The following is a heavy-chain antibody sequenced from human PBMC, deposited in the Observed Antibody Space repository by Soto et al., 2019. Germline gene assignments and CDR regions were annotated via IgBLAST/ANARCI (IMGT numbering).Heavy chain of an antibody. CDR3: ARDRDPGQWLTTNYFDY. Sequence: SGGGVVQPGRSLRLSCAASGFTFSSYGMHWVRQAPGKGLEWVAVIWYHGSNKYYADSVKGRFTISRDNSKNTLYLQMNSLRAEDTAVYYCARDRDPGQWLTTNYFDYWGQGTLVTVSS. CDR2: IWYHGSNK. V-gene: IGHV3-33*01. J-gene: IGHJ4*02. D-gene: IGHD6-19*01. CDR1: GFTFSSYG.